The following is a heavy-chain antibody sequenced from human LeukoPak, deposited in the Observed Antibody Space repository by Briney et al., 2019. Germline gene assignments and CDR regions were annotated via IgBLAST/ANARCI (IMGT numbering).Heavy chain of an antibody. CDR1: GFSLITNGVG. CDR2: IYWDDDK. Sequence: SGPTLVNPTQTLTLTCTFSGFSLITNGVGVGWIRQPPGKAPECLALIYWDDDKRYNPSLKNRLTIAKDTPTNQVVLIMFNMDPVDTATYYCAHRREMGDNWDVGYFDYWGQGILVTVSS. D-gene: IGHD1-1*01. CDR3: AHRREMGDNWDVGYFDY. V-gene: IGHV2-5*02. J-gene: IGHJ4*02.